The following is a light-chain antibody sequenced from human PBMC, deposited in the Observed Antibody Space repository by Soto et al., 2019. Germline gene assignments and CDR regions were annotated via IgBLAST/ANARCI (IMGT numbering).Light chain of an antibody. V-gene: IGKV4-1*01. CDR2: WAS. CDR1: QSVLSTSNNKNY. Sequence: DIVMTQSPDSLAVSLGERATINCKSSQSVLSTSNNKNYLSWHQQKPGQPPRLLIYWASTRESGVPDRFSGSGSGTDFTLTISSLQAEDVAIYYGQQHFTAPLTFGGGTKVEIK. J-gene: IGKJ4*01. CDR3: QQHFTAPLT.